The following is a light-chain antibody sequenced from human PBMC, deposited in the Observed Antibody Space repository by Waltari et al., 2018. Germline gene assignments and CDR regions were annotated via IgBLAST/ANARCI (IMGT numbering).Light chain of an antibody. CDR2: GAS. J-gene: IGKJ4*01. CDR1: QSVSNN. V-gene: IGKV3-15*01. CDR3: QQYNNRPPVT. Sequence: EIVMTQSPATLSVSPGERATLPCRASQSVSNNLAWYQQKPGQGPRLLIYGASTRATGIPDRFSGSGSGTEFTLTISSLQSEDFAVYYCQQYNNRPPVTFGGGTKVEIK.